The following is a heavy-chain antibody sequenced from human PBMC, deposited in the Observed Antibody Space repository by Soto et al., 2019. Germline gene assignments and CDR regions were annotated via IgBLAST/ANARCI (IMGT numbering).Heavy chain of an antibody. J-gene: IGHJ4*02. Sequence: PGGSLRLSCTASGFTFSEYGIHWVRQAPGKGLEWVAVISYGGSHKYYAGSVKGRFTISRDDSKNTVYLQMNSLRDEDTAVYYCARDRISWNYFDYWGQGTLVTVSS. D-gene: IGHD3-3*01. CDR3: ARDRISWNYFDY. V-gene: IGHV3-30*03. CDR1: GFTFSEYG. CDR2: ISYGGSHK.